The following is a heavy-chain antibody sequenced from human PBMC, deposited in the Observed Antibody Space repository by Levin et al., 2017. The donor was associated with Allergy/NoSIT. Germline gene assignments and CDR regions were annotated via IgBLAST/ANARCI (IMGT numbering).Heavy chain of an antibody. Sequence: PSETLSLTCTVSGASISSGDYYWSWIRQPPGTGLEWIGYIYDSGSTHYSGSTHYNPSLKSRVTLSVDTSKNQFSLKLSSVTAADTAVYYCASRFYHDSSGFLYWGQGTLVTVSS. CDR1: GASISSGDYY. V-gene: IGHV4-30-4*02. J-gene: IGHJ4*02. CDR2: IYDSGSTHYSGST. D-gene: IGHD3-22*01. CDR3: ASRFYHDSSGFLY.